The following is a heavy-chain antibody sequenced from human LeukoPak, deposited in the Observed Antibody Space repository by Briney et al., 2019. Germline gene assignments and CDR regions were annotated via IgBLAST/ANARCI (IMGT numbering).Heavy chain of an antibody. CDR1: GGSISSNNW. CDR2: IYHSGST. D-gene: IGHD3-10*01. V-gene: IGHV4-4*02. J-gene: IGHJ4*02. Sequence: PSGTLSLTCAVSGGSISSNNWWGWVRQPPGKGLEWIGEIYHSGSTYYNPSLKSRVTISVDRSKNQFSLKLSSVTAADTAVYYCARGYGSGKYYFDYWGQGTLVTVS. CDR3: ARGYGSGKYYFDY.